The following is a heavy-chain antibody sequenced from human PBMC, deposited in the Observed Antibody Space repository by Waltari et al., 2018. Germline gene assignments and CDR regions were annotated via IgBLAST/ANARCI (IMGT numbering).Heavy chain of an antibody. J-gene: IGHJ3*02. CDR2: IYYSGST. Sequence: QLQLQESGPGLVKPSETLSLTCTVSGGSISSSSYYWGWICQPQGKGLEGIGSIYYSGSTYYNPSLERRVTISVDTSKNQCSLKLSSVTAADTAVYYCASPGEGGSFDIWGQGTMVTVSS. V-gene: IGHV4-39*01. CDR1: GGSISSSSYY. D-gene: IGHD7-27*01. CDR3: ASPGEGGSFDI.